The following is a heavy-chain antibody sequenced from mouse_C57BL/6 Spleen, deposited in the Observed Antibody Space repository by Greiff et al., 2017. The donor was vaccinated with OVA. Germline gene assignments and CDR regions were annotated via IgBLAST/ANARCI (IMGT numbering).Heavy chain of an antibody. J-gene: IGHJ4*01. V-gene: IGHV1-69*01. CDR2: IDPSDSYT. CDR1: GYTFTSYW. D-gene: IGHD2-4*01. Sequence: QVQLQQPGAELVMPGASVKLSCKASGYTFTSYWMHWVKQRPGQGLEWIGEIDPSDSYTNYNQKFKGKSTLTVDKSSSTAYMQLSSLTSEDSAVYYCARSGADYDDYYAMDYWGQGTSGTVSS. CDR3: ARSGADYDDYYAMDY.